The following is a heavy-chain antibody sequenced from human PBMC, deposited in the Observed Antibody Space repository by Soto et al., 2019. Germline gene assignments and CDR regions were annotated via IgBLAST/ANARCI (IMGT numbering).Heavy chain of an antibody. CDR1: GFTFSDYY. D-gene: IGHD6-13*01. J-gene: IGHJ4*02. CDR3: ARGRGAAADYFDF. V-gene: IGHV3-11*05. Sequence: GGSLRLSCAVSGFTFSDYYMTWIRQAPGKGLEWVSYISSSTSHTNYADSVKGRFTISRDNAKNSLFLQMNSLRAEDTAVYYCARGRGAAADYFDFWGQGTLVTVSS. CDR2: ISSSTSHT.